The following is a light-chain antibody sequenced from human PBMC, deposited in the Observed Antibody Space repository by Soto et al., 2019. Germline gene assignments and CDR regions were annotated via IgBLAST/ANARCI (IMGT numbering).Light chain of an antibody. V-gene: IGKV1-5*03. CDR1: ESISSW. CDR3: QQFHSYSPYT. J-gene: IGKJ2*01. CDR2: KAS. Sequence: DIQMTQSPSTLSVSIGDRVTITCRASESISSWLAWYQQKPGQAPNLLIYKASSLESGVPSRFSGNGSGTEFTLTISSLQPDDFATYYCQQFHSYSPYTFGQGTKRQIK.